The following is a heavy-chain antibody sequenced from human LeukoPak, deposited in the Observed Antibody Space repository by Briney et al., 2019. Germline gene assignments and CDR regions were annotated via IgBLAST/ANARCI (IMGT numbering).Heavy chain of an antibody. CDR2: ISSSSSTI. V-gene: IGHV3-48*04. Sequence: GGSLRLSCAASGFTFSSYSMNWVRQAPGKGLEWVSYISSSSSTIYYADSVKGRFTISRDNAKNSLYLQMNSLRAEDTAVYYCARDLPESIVVPEAPLDYWGQGTLVTVSS. CDR3: ARDLPESIVVPEAPLDY. J-gene: IGHJ4*02. D-gene: IGHD3-22*01. CDR1: GFTFSSYS.